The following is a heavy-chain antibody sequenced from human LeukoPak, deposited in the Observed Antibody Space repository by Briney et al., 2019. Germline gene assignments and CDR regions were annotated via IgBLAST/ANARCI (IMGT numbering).Heavy chain of an antibody. Sequence: PSETLSLTCTVSGGSISSYYWSWIRQPPGKGLEWIGYIYYSGSTNYNPSLKSRVTISVDTSKNQFSLKLSPVTAADTAVYYCARVVGATKSDYYYYYMDVWGKGTTVTISS. CDR2: IYYSGST. CDR3: ARVVGATKSDYYYYYMDV. CDR1: GGSISSYY. V-gene: IGHV4-59*01. D-gene: IGHD1-26*01. J-gene: IGHJ6*03.